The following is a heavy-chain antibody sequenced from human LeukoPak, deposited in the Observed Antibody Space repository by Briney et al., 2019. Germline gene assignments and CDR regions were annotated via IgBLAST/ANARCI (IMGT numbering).Heavy chain of an antibody. J-gene: IGHJ5*02. CDR1: GGSISSGGYY. V-gene: IGHV4-31*03. D-gene: IGHD3-10*01. Sequence: EPSETLSLTCTVSGGSISSGGYYWSWIRQHPGKGLEWIGYIYYSGSTYYNPSLKSRVTISVDTSKNQFSLKLSSVTAADTAVYYCARDRGPAWRGSGSYNLWGQGTLVTVSS. CDR3: ARDRGPAWRGSGSYNL. CDR2: IYYSGST.